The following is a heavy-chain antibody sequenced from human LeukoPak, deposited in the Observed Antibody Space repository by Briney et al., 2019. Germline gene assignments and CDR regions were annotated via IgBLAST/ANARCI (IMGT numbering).Heavy chain of an antibody. CDR3: ARDLLLFENAFDI. D-gene: IGHD2/OR15-2a*01. Sequence: GGSLRLSCAASGFSISSYFMTWVRQAPGKGLEWVANIKQDGSDIYYVDSVKGRFTISRDNAKNSLYLQMNSLRAEDTAVYYCARDLLLFENAFDIWGQGTMVTVSS. CDR2: IKQDGSDI. J-gene: IGHJ3*02. CDR1: GFSISSYF. V-gene: IGHV3-7*01.